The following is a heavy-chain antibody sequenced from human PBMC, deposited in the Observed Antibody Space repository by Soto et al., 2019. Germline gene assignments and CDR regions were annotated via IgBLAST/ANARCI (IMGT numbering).Heavy chain of an antibody. V-gene: IGHV4-39*01. J-gene: IGHJ4*02. CDR3: VSPEGYYDSSGYTLDY. Sequence: SETLSLTCTVSGDSISSNTYYWGWIRQPPGKWLEWIGSMFYSGNTYYNPSLKSRVTLSIDTSKNQFSLKLNSVTAADTAVYYCVSPEGYYDSSGYTLDYWGQGTLVTVSS. CDR1: GDSISSNTYY. D-gene: IGHD3-22*01. CDR2: MFYSGNT.